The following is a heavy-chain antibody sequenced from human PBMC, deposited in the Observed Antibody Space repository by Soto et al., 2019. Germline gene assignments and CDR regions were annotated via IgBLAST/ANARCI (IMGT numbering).Heavy chain of an antibody. CDR3: AKAQGGSYLDY. CDR2: ISSSGGST. V-gene: IGHV3-23*01. J-gene: IGHJ4*02. Sequence: GGSLRLSCAASGFTLSSNAMSWLRQAPGKGLEWFSGISSSGGSTYYADSVKGRFTISRENSKNMLYLQMNNLRAEDKAVYYCAKAQGGSYLDYWGQGSLVAVSS. CDR1: GFTLSSNA. D-gene: IGHD2-15*01.